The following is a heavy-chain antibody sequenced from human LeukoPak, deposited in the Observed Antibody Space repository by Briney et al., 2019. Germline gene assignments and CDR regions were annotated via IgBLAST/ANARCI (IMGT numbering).Heavy chain of an antibody. D-gene: IGHD4-23*01. Sequence: SETLSLTCIVSVSISSYYWTWIRQPPGKGLEWIGHSYFTGNPNYNPSLKSRVTISVDPPKNQFSLKLTSVTAADTAVYYCAGLRSTVAWASFDYWGQGILVTVSS. J-gene: IGHJ4*02. CDR1: VSISSYY. CDR3: AGLRSTVAWASFDY. CDR2: SYFTGNP. V-gene: IGHV4-59*08.